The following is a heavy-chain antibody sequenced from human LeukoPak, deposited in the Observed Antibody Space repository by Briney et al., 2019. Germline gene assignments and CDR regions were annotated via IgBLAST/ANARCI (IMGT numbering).Heavy chain of an antibody. V-gene: IGHV1-69*04. CDR2: IIPILGIA. J-gene: IGHJ4*02. CDR1: GGTFSSYA. D-gene: IGHD3-22*01. CDR3: ARDQHYYDSSELDY. Sequence: SVKVSCKASGGTFSSYAISWVRQAPGQGLEWMGRIIPILGIANYAQKFQGRVTITADKSTSTAYMELSSLRSEDTAVYYCARDQHYYDSSELDYWGQGTLVTVSS.